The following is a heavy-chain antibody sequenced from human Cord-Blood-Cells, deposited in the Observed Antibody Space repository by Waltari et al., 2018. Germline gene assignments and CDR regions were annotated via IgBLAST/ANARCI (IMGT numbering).Heavy chain of an antibody. CDR3: ARDGYWNDDYYYGMDV. D-gene: IGHD1-1*01. CDR2: INAGNGNT. V-gene: IGHV1-3*01. J-gene: IGHJ6*02. Sequence: QVQLVQSGAEVKKPGASVKVSCKASGYTFSTYVMHWLRQSPGQRLEWMGWINAGNGNTKYSQKFQGRVTITRDTSASTAYMELSSLRSEDTAVYYCARDGYWNDDYYYGMDVWGQGTTVTVSS. CDR1: GYTFSTYV.